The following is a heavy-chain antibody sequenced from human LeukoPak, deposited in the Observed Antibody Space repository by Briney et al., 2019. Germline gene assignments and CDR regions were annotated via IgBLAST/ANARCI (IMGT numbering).Heavy chain of an antibody. J-gene: IGHJ4*02. Sequence: ASVKVSCKASGGTFSSYAISWVRQAPGQGLEWMGGIIPIFGTANYAQKFQGRVTITADESTSTAYMELSSLRSEDTAVYYCASYTPYCISTSCAIDYGGKGTLVTVSS. CDR3: ASYTPYCISTSCAIDY. CDR1: GGTFSSYA. D-gene: IGHD2-2*01. CDR2: IIPIFGTA. V-gene: IGHV1-69*13.